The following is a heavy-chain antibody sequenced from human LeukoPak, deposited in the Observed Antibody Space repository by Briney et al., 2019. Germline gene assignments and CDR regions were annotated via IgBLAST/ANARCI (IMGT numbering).Heavy chain of an antibody. V-gene: IGHV3-53*01. Sequence: GGSLRLSCAASGFTFSSNYMSWVRQAPGKGLEWVSVIYSGGSTYYADSVKGRFTISRDNSKNTLYLQMNSVRAEDTAVYYCARDWGSSGWYGDNWYFDLWGRGTLVTVSS. CDR1: GFTFSSNY. CDR2: IYSGGST. J-gene: IGHJ2*01. CDR3: ARDWGSSGWYGDNWYFDL. D-gene: IGHD6-19*01.